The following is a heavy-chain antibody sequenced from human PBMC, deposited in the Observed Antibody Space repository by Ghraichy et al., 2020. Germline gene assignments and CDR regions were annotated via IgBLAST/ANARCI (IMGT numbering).Heavy chain of an antibody. CDR3: ARTRYSSSWTFGEVHDYYGMDV. CDR1: GDSVSSNSAA. J-gene: IGHJ6*02. CDR2: TYYRSKWYN. Sequence: SQTLSLTCAISGDSVSSNSAAWNWIRQSPSRGLEWLGRTYYRSKWYNDYAVSVKSRITINPDTSKNQFSLQLNSVTPEDTAVYYCARTRYSSSWTFGEVHDYYGMDVWLQGTTVTVSS. V-gene: IGHV6-1*01. D-gene: IGHD6-13*01.